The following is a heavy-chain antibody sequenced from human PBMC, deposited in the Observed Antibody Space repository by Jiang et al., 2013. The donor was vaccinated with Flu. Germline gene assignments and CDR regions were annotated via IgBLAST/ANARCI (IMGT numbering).Heavy chain of an antibody. CDR2: TYYRSKWYN. V-gene: IGHV6-1*01. J-gene: IGHJ6*02. CDR3: ARFHMVRGVKGIYYYYYGMDV. CDR1: GDSVSSNSAA. D-gene: IGHD3-10*01. Sequence: QTLSLTCAISGDSVSSNSAAWNWIRQSPSRGLEWLGRTYYRSKWYNDYAVSVKSRITINPDTSKNQFSLQLNSVTPEDTAVYYCARFHMVRGVKGIYYYYYGMDVWGQRGPRS.